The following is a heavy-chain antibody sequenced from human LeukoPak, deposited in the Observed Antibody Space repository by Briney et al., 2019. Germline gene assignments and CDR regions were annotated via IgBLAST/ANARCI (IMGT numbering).Heavy chain of an antibody. J-gene: IGHJ6*03. CDR1: GFTFSSYS. CDR3: ARTRDYYYYMDV. Sequence: GGSLRLSCAASGFTFSSYSMNWVRQAPGKGLEWVSYISSSSTIYYADSVKGRFPISRDNAKNSLYLQMNSLRAEDTAVYYCARTRDYYYYMDVWGKGTTVTVSS. V-gene: IGHV3-48*04. CDR2: ISSSSTI.